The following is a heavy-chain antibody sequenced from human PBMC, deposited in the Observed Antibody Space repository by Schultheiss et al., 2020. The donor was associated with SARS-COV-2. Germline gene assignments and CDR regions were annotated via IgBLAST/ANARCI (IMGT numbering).Heavy chain of an antibody. CDR3: ARDRRAARLNWFDP. Sequence: SETLSLTCAVSGGSLNTGSYYWTWIRQPPGKGLEWIGSAHHTGRTYYNPSLKSRVTISVDRSKNQFSLKLSSVTAADTAVYYCARDRRAARLNWFDPWGQGTLVTVSS. J-gene: IGHJ5*02. D-gene: IGHD6-13*01. V-gene: IGHV4-39*07. CDR2: AHHTGRT. CDR1: GGSLNTGSYY.